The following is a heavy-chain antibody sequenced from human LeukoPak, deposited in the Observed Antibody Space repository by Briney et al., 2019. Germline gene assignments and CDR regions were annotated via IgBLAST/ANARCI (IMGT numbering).Heavy chain of an antibody. Sequence: PSQTLSLTCAVSGGSINSGGYSWSWIRQPPGKGLEWIGFIYYSGSTYYNPALKSRFTISLDTSKNQFSLKLSSVTAADTAVYYCDRARERMGVRGVINWFDPWGQGTLVTVSS. CDR3: DRARERMGVRGVINWFDP. CDR2: IYYSGST. V-gene: IGHV4-30-4*07. CDR1: GGSINSGGYS. J-gene: IGHJ5*02. D-gene: IGHD3-10*01.